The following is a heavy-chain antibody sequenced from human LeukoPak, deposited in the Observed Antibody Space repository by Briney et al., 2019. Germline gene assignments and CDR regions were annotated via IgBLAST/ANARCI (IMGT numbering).Heavy chain of an antibody. CDR2: INPDSGAT. CDR3: ARDSGQTDFDY. V-gene: IGHV1-2*06. D-gene: IGHD3-10*01. Sequence: ASVKVSCKASGYTFTGYYMHWVRQAPGQGLEWMGRINPDSGATDYAQKFQGRVTMTKDTSINTAYMELSRLRSDDTAVYYCARDSGQTDFDYWGQGTLVTVSS. J-gene: IGHJ4*02. CDR1: GYTFTGYY.